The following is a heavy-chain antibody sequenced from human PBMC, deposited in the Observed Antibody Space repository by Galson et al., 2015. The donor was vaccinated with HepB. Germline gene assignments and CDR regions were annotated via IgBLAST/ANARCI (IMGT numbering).Heavy chain of an antibody. J-gene: IGHJ4*02. CDR2: IYTSGST. D-gene: IGHD7-27*01. V-gene: IGHV4-4*07. CDR1: GGSISSYY. Sequence: SETLSLTCTVSGGSISSYYWSWIRQPARKGLEWIGRIYTSGSTTYNPSLKSRVTMPVDTSKTQFSLKLSPVTAADTAVYYWARDPWGRGVAYWGQGTLVTVSS. CDR3: ARDPWGRGVAY.